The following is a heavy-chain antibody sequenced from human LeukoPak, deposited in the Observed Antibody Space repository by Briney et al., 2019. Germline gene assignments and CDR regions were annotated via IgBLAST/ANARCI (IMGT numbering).Heavy chain of an antibody. V-gene: IGHV4-34*01. J-gene: IGHJ4*02. D-gene: IGHD3-22*01. CDR1: GGSSSGYY. CDR3: ARHNYFDGSGYYSPFGY. Sequence: PSETLSLTCAVYGGSSSGYYWSWIRQPPGEGLEWIGEINHSGSTNYNPSLKSRVTISVDTSKNQFSLKLSSVTAADTAVYYCARHNYFDGSGYYSPFGYWGQGTLVTVSS. CDR2: INHSGST.